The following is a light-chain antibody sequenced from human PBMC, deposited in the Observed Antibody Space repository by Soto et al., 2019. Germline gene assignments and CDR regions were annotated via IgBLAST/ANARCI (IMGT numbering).Light chain of an antibody. CDR1: QDISNY. V-gene: IGKV1-33*01. J-gene: IGKJ4*01. CDR3: QQYDNLPLT. CDR2: DAS. Sequence: DMQMSQSPSSVSASVGGSVNIXXQASQDISNYLNWYQQKPGKAPKLXIYDASNLETGVPSRFSGSGSGTDFTFTISSLQPEDIATYYCQQYDNLPLTFGGGTKVDIK.